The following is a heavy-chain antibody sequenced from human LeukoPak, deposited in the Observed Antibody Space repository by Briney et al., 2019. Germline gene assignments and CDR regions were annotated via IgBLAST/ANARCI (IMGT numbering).Heavy chain of an antibody. V-gene: IGHV4-61*02. CDR1: GGSISSGSYY. D-gene: IGHD3-3*01. CDR3: ARSGYSYYYYYMDV. CDR2: IYTSGST. Sequence: SQTLSLTCTVSGGSISSGSYYWSWIRQPAGKGLEWIGRIYTSGSTNYNPSLKSRVTISADTSKNQFSLKLSSVTAADTAVYYCARSGYSYYYYYMDVWGKGTTVTVSS. J-gene: IGHJ6*03.